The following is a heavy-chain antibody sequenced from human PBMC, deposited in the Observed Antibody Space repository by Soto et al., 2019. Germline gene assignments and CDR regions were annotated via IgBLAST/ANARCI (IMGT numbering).Heavy chain of an antibody. CDR1: GYIIKNYW. D-gene: IGHD3-16*01. CDR2: IFPDDSDT. V-gene: IGHV5-51*01. CDR3: FRGGVTSRTFDY. J-gene: IGHJ4*02. Sequence: GESLKISCKASGYIIKNYWIGWVRQMPGQGLEWMGIIFPDDSDTRYSPSFQGHVTISVDKSISTAYVQWSSLKASDSAIYYCFRGGVTSRTFDYWGQGTLVTAPQ.